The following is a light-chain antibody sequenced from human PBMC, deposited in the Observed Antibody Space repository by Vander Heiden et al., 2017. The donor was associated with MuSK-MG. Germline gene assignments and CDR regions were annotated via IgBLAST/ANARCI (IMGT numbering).Light chain of an antibody. CDR1: SLRSYY. V-gene: IGLV3-19*01. CDR3: NSRDSSGNPHVV. CDR2: GKN. J-gene: IGLJ2*01. Sequence: SSELTQDPAVSVALGPTVRITCQGDSLRSYYASWYQQKPGQAPVLVIYGKNNRPSGIPDRFSGSSSGNTASLTITGAQAEEEADYYCNSRDSSGNPHVVFGGGTKLTVL.